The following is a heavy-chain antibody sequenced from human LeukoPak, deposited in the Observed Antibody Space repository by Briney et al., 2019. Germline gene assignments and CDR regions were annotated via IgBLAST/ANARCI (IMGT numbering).Heavy chain of an antibody. Sequence: SETLSLTCAVSGGSISSSNWWSWVRQPPGKGLEWIGYIYYTGSTNHNPSLKSRVSISVDTSKKQFSLKLSSVTAADTAVYYCARVYGSGYDFRGAFDSWGQGTMVTISS. CDR1: GGSISSSNW. D-gene: IGHD5-12*01. V-gene: IGHV4-4*02. J-gene: IGHJ3*02. CDR2: IYYTGST. CDR3: ARVYGSGYDFRGAFDS.